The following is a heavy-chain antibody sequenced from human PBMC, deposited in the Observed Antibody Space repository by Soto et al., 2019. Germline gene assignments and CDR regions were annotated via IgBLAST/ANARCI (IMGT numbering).Heavy chain of an antibody. D-gene: IGHD6-19*01. CDR1: GDSITNYY. V-gene: IGHV4-59*01. CDR3: AKDTSGWRGWFDP. CDR2: MSYSGST. Sequence: QVQLQESGPGLVKPSETLSLTCTVSGDSITNYYWNWIQQPPGKRLEWIGYMSYSGSTYYNPSLKSRVTISIDSSKNQFSLKLSSVTAADTAVYYCAKDTSGWRGWFDPWGHGTVVTVSS. J-gene: IGHJ5*02.